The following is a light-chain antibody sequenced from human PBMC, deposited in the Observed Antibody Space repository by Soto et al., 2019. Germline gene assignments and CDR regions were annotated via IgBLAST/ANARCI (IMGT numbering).Light chain of an antibody. V-gene: IGKV3-15*01. CDR1: QSVSSN. CDR3: QHYNNWPRT. Sequence: EIVINQSPATLSVSTGERATLSCRASQSVSSNLAWYQQKPGQAPRLLIYGASTRATGIPARFSGSGSGTEFTLTISSLQSEDFAVYYCQHYNNWPRTFGQGTKVDIK. CDR2: GAS. J-gene: IGKJ1*01.